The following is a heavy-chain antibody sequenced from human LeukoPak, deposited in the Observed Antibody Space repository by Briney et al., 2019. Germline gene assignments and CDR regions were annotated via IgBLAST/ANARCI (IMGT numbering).Heavy chain of an antibody. CDR2: ISHSGST. D-gene: IGHD6-13*01. J-gene: IGHJ4*02. CDR3: ARGRAAAY. Sequence: KPSETLSLTCAVYGGSFSGYYWSWIRQPPGKGLEWIGEISHSGSTNYNPPLKSRVTISVNTSTYQFSLKLSSVTAADTAVYYCARGRAAAYWGQGTLVTVSS. V-gene: IGHV4-34*01. CDR1: GGSFSGYY.